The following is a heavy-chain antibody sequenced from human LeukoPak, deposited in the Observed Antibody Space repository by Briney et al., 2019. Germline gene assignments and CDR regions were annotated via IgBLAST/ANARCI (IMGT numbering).Heavy chain of an antibody. Sequence: GGSLRLSCADSRFTFSSYTMNWVRQAPGKGVEWVSGISANAVSTYYADSVKGRFTISRDNSKNTLYLHMDRLGTEDTAVYYCASMPSTEIYYFYYMDVWGKGTTVTVSS. J-gene: IGHJ6*03. CDR3: ASMPSTEIYYFYYMDV. CDR2: ISANAVST. V-gene: IGHV3-23*01. CDR1: RFTFSSYT. D-gene: IGHD2-2*01.